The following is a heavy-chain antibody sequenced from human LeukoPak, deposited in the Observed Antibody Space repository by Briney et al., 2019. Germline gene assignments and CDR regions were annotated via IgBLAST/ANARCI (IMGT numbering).Heavy chain of an antibody. CDR2: IIPIFGTA. CDR3: ARGEIQPNYYYYYGMDV. V-gene: IGHV1-69*13. J-gene: IGHJ6*02. CDR1: GGTFSSYA. Sequence: ASVKVSCKASGGTFSSYAISWVRQAPGQGLEWMGGIIPIFGTANYAQKFQGRVTITADESTSTAYMELSSPRSEDTAVYYCARGEIQPNYYYYYGMDVWGQGTTVTVSS. D-gene: IGHD5-18*01.